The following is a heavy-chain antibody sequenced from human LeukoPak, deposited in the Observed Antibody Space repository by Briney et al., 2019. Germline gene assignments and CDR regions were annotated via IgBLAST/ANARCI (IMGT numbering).Heavy chain of an antibody. CDR2: IYYSGST. CDR1: GGSISSYY. CDR3: ARGAAAAAWFDP. V-gene: IGHV4-59*01. D-gene: IGHD6-13*01. Sequence: SETLSLTCTVSGGSISSYYWSWIRQPPGKGLEWIGYIYYSGSTNYNPSLKSRATISVDTSKNQFSLKLSSVTAADTAVYYCARGAAAAAWFDPWGQGTLVTVSS. J-gene: IGHJ5*02.